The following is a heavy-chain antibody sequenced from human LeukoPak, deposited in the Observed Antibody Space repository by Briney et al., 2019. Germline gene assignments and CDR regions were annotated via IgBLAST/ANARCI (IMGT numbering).Heavy chain of an antibody. V-gene: IGHV3-30*02. D-gene: IGHD2-21*01. CDR2: IPYDGSNK. CDR3: AKDICGGDCYPHGGY. CDR1: GFTFSNYG. J-gene: IGHJ4*02. Sequence: PGGSLRLSCAASGFTFSNYGMHWVRQVPGKGLEWVAFIPYDGSNKYYADSLKGRLTISRDNSKNTLYLQMNSLRAEDTAIYYCAKDICGGDCYPHGGYWGQGTLVTVSS.